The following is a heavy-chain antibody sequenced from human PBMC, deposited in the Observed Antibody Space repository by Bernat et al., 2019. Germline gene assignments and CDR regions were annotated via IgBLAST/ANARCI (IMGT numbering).Heavy chain of an antibody. CDR1: GFTVSSNY. Sequence: EVQLVESGGGLIQPGGSLRLSCAASGFTVSSNYMSWVRQAPGKGLEWVSVIYSGGSTYYADSVKGRFTISRDNSKNTLYLQMNSLRVEDTAMYYCAKGADFGDYDGYDAFDIWGQGTMVTVSS. CDR3: AKGADFGDYDGYDAFDI. V-gene: IGHV3-66*03. D-gene: IGHD4-17*01. CDR2: IYSGGST. J-gene: IGHJ3*02.